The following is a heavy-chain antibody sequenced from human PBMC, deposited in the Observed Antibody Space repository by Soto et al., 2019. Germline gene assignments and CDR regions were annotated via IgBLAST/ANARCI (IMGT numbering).Heavy chain of an antibody. D-gene: IGHD6-13*01. V-gene: IGHV3-66*01. CDR2: IYSAGSA. Sequence: EVQLVESGGGLVEPGGSLRLSCAASGFTVSSYYMSWVRQAPGKGLEWVSVIYSAGSADFADSVKGRFTISRDTSKNTLYLQMSSLRAEGTAVYYCARVPSSSYHYFDYWGQGDLVTVSS. CDR3: ARVPSSSYHYFDY. J-gene: IGHJ4*02. CDR1: GFTVSSYY.